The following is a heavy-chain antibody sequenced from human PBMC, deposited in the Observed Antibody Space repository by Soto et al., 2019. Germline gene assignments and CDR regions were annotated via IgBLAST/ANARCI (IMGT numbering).Heavy chain of an antibody. CDR3: ATIMVYAYYYLDV. CDR1: GFTFGTYS. CDR2: ISGYSSTI. D-gene: IGHD2-8*01. J-gene: IGHJ6*03. Sequence: EVQLVESGGGLVQPGGSLRLSCAASGFTFGTYSMNWVRQAPGKGLEWVSYISGYSSTIYYADSVKGRFTVSRDNAKNSLSLQMNSLRAEDTAVYYCATIMVYAYYYLDVWGKGTTVTVSS. V-gene: IGHV3-48*01.